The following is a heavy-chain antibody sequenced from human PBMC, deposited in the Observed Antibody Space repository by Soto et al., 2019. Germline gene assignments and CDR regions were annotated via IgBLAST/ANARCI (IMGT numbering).Heavy chain of an antibody. J-gene: IGHJ6*01. D-gene: IGHD3-16*01. V-gene: IGHV3-13*01. Sequence: EVQLVESGGGLVQPGGSLRLSCAASGFGFNGYDMHWVRQAPGKNLEWVAAISTAGDTYYLGSVKGRFTISREDAKNSLSRQMNSLRVGDTAVYYCARGGDRFDGMDVW. CDR1: GFGFNGYD. CDR2: ISTAGDT. CDR3: ARGGDRFDGMDV.